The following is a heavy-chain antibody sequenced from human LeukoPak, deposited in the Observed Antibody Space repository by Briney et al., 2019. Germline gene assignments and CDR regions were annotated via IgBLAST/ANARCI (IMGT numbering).Heavy chain of an antibody. D-gene: IGHD6-19*01. CDR3: ARGPVAVAVDY. J-gene: IGHJ4*02. Sequence: ASVKVSCKASGYTFSSYYMHWVRQAPGQGLEWRGIINPSGGSTSYAQKIQGRVTMTRNTSTSTVYMELSSLRSEDTAVYYCARGPVAVAVDYWGQGTLVTVSS. CDR2: INPSGGST. CDR1: GYTFSSYY. V-gene: IGHV1-46*03.